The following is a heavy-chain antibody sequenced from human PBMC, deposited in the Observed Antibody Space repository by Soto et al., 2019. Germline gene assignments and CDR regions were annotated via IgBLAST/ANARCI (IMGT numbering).Heavy chain of an antibody. J-gene: IGHJ6*02. CDR3: VRHVHSRGWGVDV. V-gene: IGHV4-59*08. CDR2: IYSSGST. D-gene: IGHD6-25*01. Sequence: QVQLQESGPGLVKPSETLSLTCTVSGDSVSSYYWSWIRQPPGKGLEWIGYIYSSGSTNDNPSLKSRVPISLDTAKNQLSLRLTSVTAADTALYYCVRHVHSRGWGVDVWGQGTTVTVSS. CDR1: GDSVSSYY.